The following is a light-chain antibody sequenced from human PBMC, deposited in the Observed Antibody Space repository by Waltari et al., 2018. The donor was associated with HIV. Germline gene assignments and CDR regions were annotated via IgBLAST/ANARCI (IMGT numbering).Light chain of an antibody. V-gene: IGLV3-27*01. CDR3: YSAADKNVL. J-gene: IGLJ2*01. CDR2: KDT. Sequence: SYELTQPSSVSVSPGQTARITCSGDALAKKKKYARWCQQTPGQAPILVIYKDTERPSGIPERFSGSSSGTTVTLTISGAQVEDEADYFCYSAADKNVLFGGGTKLTVL. CDR1: ALAKKKKY.